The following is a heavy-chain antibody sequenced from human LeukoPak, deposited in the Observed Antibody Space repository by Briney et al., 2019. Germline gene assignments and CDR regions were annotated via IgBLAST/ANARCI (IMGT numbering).Heavy chain of an antibody. CDR1: GGSISSSNYY. J-gene: IGHJ4*02. CDR2: IYSRGST. V-gene: IGHV4-39*07. CDR3: ARSSDTPIDY. D-gene: IGHD5-18*01. Sequence: PSETLSLTCIVSGGSISSSNYYWGWIRQSPGKGLEWIGSIYSRGSTYYNPSLKSRVIVSSDMSKNQFSLMLNSVTAADTAVYYCARSSDTPIDYWGQGTLVTVSS.